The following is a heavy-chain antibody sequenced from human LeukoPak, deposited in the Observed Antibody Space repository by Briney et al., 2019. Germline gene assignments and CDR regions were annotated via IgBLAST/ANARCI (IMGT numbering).Heavy chain of an antibody. D-gene: IGHD6-13*01. J-gene: IGHJ5*02. CDR3: ARSGGSWYSGWFDP. Sequence: GASVKVSCKASGYTFTGYYMHWVRQAPGQGLEWMGWINPNSGGTNYAQKFQGRVTMTRDTSISTAYMELSRLRSDDTAVYYCARSGGSWYSGWFDPWGQGTLVTVSS. V-gene: IGHV1-2*02. CDR1: GYTFTGYY. CDR2: INPNSGGT.